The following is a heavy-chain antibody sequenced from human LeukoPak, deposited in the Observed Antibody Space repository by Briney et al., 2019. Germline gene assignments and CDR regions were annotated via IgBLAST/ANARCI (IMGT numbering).Heavy chain of an antibody. CDR1: GYSFTCSD. J-gene: IGHJ4*02. D-gene: IGHD6-13*01. CDR2: MNPNSGNT. CDR3: ARGPGYSSSWYDY. V-gene: IGHV1-8*01. Sequence: ASVKVSCKTSGYSFTCSDINWVRHAPAQGLEWMGWMNPNSGNTGYAEQFQGRVTITWNTSISTAYMELSSLRSEDTAVYYCARGPGYSSSWYDYWGQGTLVTVSS.